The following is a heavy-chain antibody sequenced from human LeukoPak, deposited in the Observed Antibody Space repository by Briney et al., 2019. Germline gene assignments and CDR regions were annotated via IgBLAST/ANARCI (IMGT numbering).Heavy chain of an antibody. CDR2: IYYRGST. CDR1: GGSISSYY. Sequence: SETLSLTCTVSGGSISSYYWSWIRQPPGKGLEWIGYIYYRGSTNYNPSFKSRVTISVDTSKNQFSLKLRTVTAADTAVYYCARVTGYMIEDYFDYWGQGTLVTVSS. D-gene: IGHD3-22*01. J-gene: IGHJ4*02. CDR3: ARVTGYMIEDYFDY. V-gene: IGHV4-59*01.